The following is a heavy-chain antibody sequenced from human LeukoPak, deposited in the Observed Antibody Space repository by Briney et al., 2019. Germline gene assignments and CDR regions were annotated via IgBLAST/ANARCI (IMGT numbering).Heavy chain of an antibody. CDR3: ARDRPNYYGSDGHYYRRDGDY. CDR1: GFTFSSYA. J-gene: IGHJ4*02. D-gene: IGHD3-22*01. Sequence: PGGSLRLSCAASGFTFSSYAMSWVRQAPGKGLEWASAISGSGGSTYYADSVKGRFTISRDNSRDTLYLQMNSLRAEDTAVYYCARDRPNYYGSDGHYYRRDGDYWGRGTLVSVSS. V-gene: IGHV3-23*01. CDR2: ISGSGGST.